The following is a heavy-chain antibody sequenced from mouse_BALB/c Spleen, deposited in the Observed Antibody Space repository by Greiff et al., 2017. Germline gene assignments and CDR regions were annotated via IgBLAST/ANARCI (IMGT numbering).Heavy chain of an antibody. Sequence: VQLKQSGAELVRPGALVKLSCKASGFNIKDYYMHWVKQRPEQGLEWIGWIDPENGNTIYDPKFQGKASITADTSSNTAYLQLSSLTSEDTAVYYCARYGSRYAMDYWGQGTSVTVSS. D-gene: IGHD1-1*01. CDR2: IDPENGNT. V-gene: IGHV14-1*02. CDR1: GFNIKDYY. CDR3: ARYGSRYAMDY. J-gene: IGHJ4*01.